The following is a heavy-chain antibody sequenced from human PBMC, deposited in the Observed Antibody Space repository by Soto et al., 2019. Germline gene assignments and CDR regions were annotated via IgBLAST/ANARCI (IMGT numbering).Heavy chain of an antibody. J-gene: IGHJ4*02. V-gene: IGHV3-30-3*01. CDR2: ISYDGSNK. CDR3: ARERERATITIEY. D-gene: IGHD5-12*01. CDR1: GFTCSSYA. Sequence: VQLVESGGGVVQPGRSLRLSWAASGFTCSSYAIHLVRQAPGKGLAWVAVISYDGSNKYYADSVKGRFTISRDNSKNKLYMQMNSLSAEDTCVDYCARERERATITIEYWGQGTLVSVSS.